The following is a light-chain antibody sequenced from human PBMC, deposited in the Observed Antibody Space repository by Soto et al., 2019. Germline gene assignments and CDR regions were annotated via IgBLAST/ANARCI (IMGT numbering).Light chain of an antibody. J-gene: IGLJ2*01. CDR3: SSYAGRNNFVV. Sequence: QSVLTQPPSASGSPGQSVTISCTGTSSDVGGYNYVSWYQQHPGKAPKLMIYEVSKRPSGVPDRFSGSKSGNTASLTVSGLQDEDEADYYCSSYAGRNNFVVFGGGTKLPS. CDR2: EVS. CDR1: SSDVGGYNY. V-gene: IGLV2-8*01.